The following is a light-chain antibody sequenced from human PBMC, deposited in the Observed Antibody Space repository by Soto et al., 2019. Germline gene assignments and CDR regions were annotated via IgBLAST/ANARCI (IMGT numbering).Light chain of an antibody. CDR3: YSFAGFNTQ. V-gene: IGLV2-23*02. CDR2: EVN. Sequence: QSVLTQPASLSGSPGQSITISCTGTSSDIGAFNLVSWYQQHPGRAPKLIIYEVNKRPSGISSRFSASKSGNTASLTISGLQADDEADYYCYSFAGFNTQFGGGTKVTVL. J-gene: IGLJ2*01. CDR1: SSDIGAFNL.